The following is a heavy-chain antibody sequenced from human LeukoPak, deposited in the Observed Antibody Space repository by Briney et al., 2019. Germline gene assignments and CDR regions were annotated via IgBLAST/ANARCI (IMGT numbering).Heavy chain of an antibody. J-gene: IGHJ5*02. V-gene: IGHV4-34*01. D-gene: IGHD3-3*01. CDR3: ARGWGNYDFWSGYHKSRLGWFDP. Sequence: SETQSLTCAVYGGFFSGYYWRWIRQPPAKGREGVGEINHNGSTNYNPSPKSRVTISVDASKNQFSLKLSSLTAADTAVYYCARGWGNYDFWSGYHKSRLGWFDPWGQGTLVTVSS. CDR2: INHNGST. CDR1: GGFFSGYY.